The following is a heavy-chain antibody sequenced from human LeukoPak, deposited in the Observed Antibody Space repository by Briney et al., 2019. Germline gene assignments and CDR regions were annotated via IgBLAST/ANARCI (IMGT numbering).Heavy chain of an antibody. V-gene: IGHV3-66*01. D-gene: IGHD5-24*01. CDR1: GFTVSSNY. Sequence: GGSLRLSCAASGFTVSSNYMSWVRQASGKGLEWVSVIYSGGSTYYADSVKGRFTISRDNSKNTLYLQMNSLRAEDTAVYYCAREEDIDGYKDYWGQGTLVTVSS. J-gene: IGHJ4*02. CDR2: IYSGGST. CDR3: AREEDIDGYKDY.